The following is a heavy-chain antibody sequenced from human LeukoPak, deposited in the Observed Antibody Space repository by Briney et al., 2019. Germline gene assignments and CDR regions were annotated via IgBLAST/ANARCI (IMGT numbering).Heavy chain of an antibody. CDR3: ARTDAYCSSTSCYMGWFDP. D-gene: IGHD2-2*02. V-gene: IGHV4-30-2*01. J-gene: IGHJ5*02. CDR1: GGSISSGGYS. CDR2: IYHSGST. Sequence: SETLSLTCAVSGGSISSGGYSWSWIRQPPGKGLEWIGYIYHSGSTYYNPSLKSRVTILVDRSKNQFSLKLSSVTAADTAVYYCARTDAYCSSTSCYMGWFDPWGQGTLVTVSS.